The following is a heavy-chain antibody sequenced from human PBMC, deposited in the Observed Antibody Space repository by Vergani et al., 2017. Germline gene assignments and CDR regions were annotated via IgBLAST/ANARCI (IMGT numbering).Heavy chain of an antibody. CDR3: ARDATSVTVCSSTSCHSRGSTPASYYYGMDV. CDR1: GFTFSDYY. CDR2: ISSSGSTI. J-gene: IGHJ6*02. Sequence: QVQLVESGGGLVKPGGSLRLSCAASGFTFSDYYMSWIRQAPGKGLEWVSYISSSGSTIYYADSVKGRFTISRDNAKNSLYLQMNSLRAEDTAVYYCARDATSVTVCSSTSCHSRGSTPASYYYGMDVWGQGTTVTVSS. V-gene: IGHV3-11*04. D-gene: IGHD2-2*01.